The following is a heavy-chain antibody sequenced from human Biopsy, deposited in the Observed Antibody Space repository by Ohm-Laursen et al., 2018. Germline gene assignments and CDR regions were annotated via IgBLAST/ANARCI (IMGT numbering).Heavy chain of an antibody. D-gene: IGHD2/OR15-2a*01. J-gene: IGHJ6*02. V-gene: IGHV4-59*01. CDR2: IYYSGST. CDR1: GGSISSDY. Sequence: TLSFTCTVSGGSISSDYWSWIRQTPGKGLEWIGYIYYSGSTNYNPSLKSRVTISVDTSKNQFSLRLNSVTAADTAVYYCARATNSTGWPYYYCYGMDVWGQGTTVTVSS. CDR3: ARATNSTGWPYYYCYGMDV.